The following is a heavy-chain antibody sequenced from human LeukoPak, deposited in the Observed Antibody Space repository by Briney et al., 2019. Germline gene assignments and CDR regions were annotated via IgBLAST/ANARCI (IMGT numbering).Heavy chain of an antibody. CDR1: GFTSSSYS. V-gene: IGHV3-21*01. D-gene: IGHD3-22*01. CDR2: ISSSSSYI. Sequence: GSLRLSCAASGFTSSSYSMNWVRQAPGKGLEWVSSISSSSSYIYCADSVKGRFTISGDNAKNSLYLQMNSLRAEDTAVYYCARDAVHYYDSSGYSPHAFDIWGQGTMVTVSS. CDR3: ARDAVHYYDSSGYSPHAFDI. J-gene: IGHJ3*02.